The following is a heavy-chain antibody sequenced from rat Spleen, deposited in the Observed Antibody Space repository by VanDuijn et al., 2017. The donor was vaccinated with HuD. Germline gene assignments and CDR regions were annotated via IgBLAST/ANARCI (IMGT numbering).Heavy chain of an antibody. V-gene: IGHV5-19*01. CDR1: GFTFSNYG. D-gene: IGHD1-11*01. CDR3: ARHAVTTGVDYFDY. CDR2: ISPSGGST. Sequence: EVQLVESGGGLVQPGRSLKLSCAASGFTFSNYGMHWIRQAPTKGLEWVASISPSGGSTYYRDSVKGRFTISRDSAKSTLFLQMDSLGSEDKATYYCARHAVTTGVDYFDYWGQGVMVTVSS. J-gene: IGHJ2*01.